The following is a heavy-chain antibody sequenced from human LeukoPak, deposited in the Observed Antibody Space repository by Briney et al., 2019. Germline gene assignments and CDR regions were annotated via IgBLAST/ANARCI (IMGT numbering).Heavy chain of an antibody. CDR1: GFTFSSYW. J-gene: IGHJ3*02. CDR2: IKQDGSEK. D-gene: IGHD3-22*01. V-gene: IGHV3-7*01. CDR3: ARDLSSYYEENGAFDI. Sequence: GGSLRLSCAASGFTFSSYWMSWVRQAPGKGLEWVANIKQDGSEKYYVDSVKGRFTISRDNAKNSLYLQMNSLRAEDTAVYYCARDLSSYYEENGAFDIWGQGTMVTVSS.